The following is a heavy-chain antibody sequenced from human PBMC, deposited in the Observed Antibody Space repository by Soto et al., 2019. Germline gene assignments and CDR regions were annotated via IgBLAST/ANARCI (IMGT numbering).Heavy chain of an antibody. V-gene: IGHV1-18*01. D-gene: IGHD6-19*01. CDR1: GYTFTSYG. Sequence: QVQLVQSGAEVKKPGASVKVSCKASGYTFTSYGISRVRKAPGQGLEWMGWISAYNGNTNYAQKLQGRVTMTTETSTSTAYMELRSLGTDVTAVYYGARGVTNPRIAVDLDYWGQGTLVTVSS. CDR3: ARGVTNPRIAVDLDY. CDR2: ISAYNGNT. J-gene: IGHJ4*02.